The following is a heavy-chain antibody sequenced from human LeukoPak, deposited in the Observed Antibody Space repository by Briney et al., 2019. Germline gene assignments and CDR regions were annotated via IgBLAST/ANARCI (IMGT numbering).Heavy chain of an antibody. CDR2: ISSSSTSI. V-gene: IGHV3-48*04. D-gene: IGHD1-26*01. Sequence: GGSLRLSCAASGFTFSSYSMNWVRQAPGKGLEWVSYISSSSTSIYYADSVKGRFTISRDNAKNSLYLQMNSLRAEDTAVYYCARNSGSYYHYWGQGTLVTVSS. J-gene: IGHJ4*02. CDR1: GFTFSSYS. CDR3: ARNSGSYYHY.